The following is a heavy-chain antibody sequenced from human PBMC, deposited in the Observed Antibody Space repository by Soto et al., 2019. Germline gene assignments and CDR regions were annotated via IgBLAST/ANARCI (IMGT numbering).Heavy chain of an antibody. V-gene: IGHV3-23*01. CDR1: GFTFSSYA. J-gene: IGHJ4*02. Sequence: PGGSLRLSCAASGFTFSSYAMSWVRQAPGKGLEWVSAISGSGGSTYYADSVKGRFTISRDNSKNTLYLQMNSLRAEDTAVYYCTRLVDTGVVTLAFDYWGQGALVTVSS. CDR2: ISGSGGST. D-gene: IGHD5-18*01. CDR3: TRLVDTGVVTLAFDY.